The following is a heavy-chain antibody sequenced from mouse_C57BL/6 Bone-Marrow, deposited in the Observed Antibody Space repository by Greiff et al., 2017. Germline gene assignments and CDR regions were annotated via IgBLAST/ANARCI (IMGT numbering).Heavy chain of an antibody. CDR2: ISTYYGDA. V-gene: IGHV1-67*01. Sequence: QVHVKQSGPELVRPGVSVKISCKRSGYTFTDYAMHWVKQSHAKCLEWIGVISTYYGDANYNQKFKDKATLTVDKSSSTAYMQLASLTSEDSAVYYCARKKYGGMDYWGQGTTLTVSS. CDR3: ARKKYGGMDY. J-gene: IGHJ2*01. D-gene: IGHD1-1*02. CDR1: GYTFTDYA.